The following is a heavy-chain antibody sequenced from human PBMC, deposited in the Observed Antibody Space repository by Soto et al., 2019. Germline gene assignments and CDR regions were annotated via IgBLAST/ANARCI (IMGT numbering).Heavy chain of an antibody. V-gene: IGHV3-30*18. CDR2: ISYDGSNK. CDR1: GFTFSSYG. J-gene: IGHJ4*02. Sequence: GGSLRLSCAASGFTFSSYGMHWVRQAPGKGLEWVAVISYDGSNKYYADSVKGRFTISRGNSKNTLYLQMNSLRAEDTAVYYCAKDRVTMVRGVIPDFDYWGQGTLVTVSS. CDR3: AKDRVTMVRGVIPDFDY. D-gene: IGHD3-10*01.